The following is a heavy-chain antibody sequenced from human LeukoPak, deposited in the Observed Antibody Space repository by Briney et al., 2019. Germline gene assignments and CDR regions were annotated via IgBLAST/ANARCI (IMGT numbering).Heavy chain of an antibody. CDR2: INHSGST. D-gene: IGHD3-22*01. J-gene: IGHJ3*02. CDR3: ARDVPYYYDSSGRDAFDI. V-gene: IGHV4-34*01. Sequence: SETLSLTCAVYGGSFSGYYWSWIRQPPGKGLEWIGEINHSGSTNYNPSLKSRVTISVDTSKNQFSLKLSSVTAADTAVYYCARDVPYYYDSSGRDAFDIWGQGAMVTVSS. CDR1: GGSFSGYY.